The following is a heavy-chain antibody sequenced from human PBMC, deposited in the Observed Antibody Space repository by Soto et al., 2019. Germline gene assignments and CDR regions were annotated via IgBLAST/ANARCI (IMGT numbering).Heavy chain of an antibody. Sequence: SDTLSLTCTVPGGSVNIGTYYWRWIRQPPGKGLEWIGFIHYSGSTNYNPSLKGRVTMSVDTSKNQFSLKLTSVNTADTAIYYCTRGGDPYKTGHWGQGTLVTVPQ. CDR1: GGSVNIGTYY. D-gene: IGHD2-21*01. CDR3: TRGGDPYKTGH. CDR2: IHYSGST. V-gene: IGHV4-61*01. J-gene: IGHJ4*02.